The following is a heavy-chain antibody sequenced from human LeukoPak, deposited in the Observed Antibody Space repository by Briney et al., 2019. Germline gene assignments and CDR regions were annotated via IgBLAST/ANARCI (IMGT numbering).Heavy chain of an antibody. Sequence: PGGSLRLSCAASGFTYSDYYMSWIRQAPGKGLEWVSYISSSGSTIYYADSVKGRFTISRDNAKNSLYLQMNSLRAEDTAVYYCARAESVTENYFDYWGQGTLVTVSS. D-gene: IGHD4-17*01. V-gene: IGHV3-11*04. J-gene: IGHJ4*02. CDR2: ISSSGSTI. CDR3: ARAESVTENYFDY. CDR1: GFTYSDYY.